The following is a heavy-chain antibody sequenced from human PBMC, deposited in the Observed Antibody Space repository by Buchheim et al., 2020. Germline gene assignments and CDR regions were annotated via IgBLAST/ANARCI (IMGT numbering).Heavy chain of an antibody. Sequence: QVQLVESGGGLVKPGGSLRLSCAASGFTFSDYYMSWIRQAPGGGLEWVSHISSSSSYTNYADSVKGRFTFTSDNAKTSLYLQMSSLRAEDTAVYYCARARRKWLLLRFSGMDVWGQGTT. CDR2: ISSSSSYT. J-gene: IGHJ6*02. CDR1: GFTFSDYY. CDR3: ARARRKWLLLRFSGMDV. D-gene: IGHD3-22*01. V-gene: IGHV3-11*06.